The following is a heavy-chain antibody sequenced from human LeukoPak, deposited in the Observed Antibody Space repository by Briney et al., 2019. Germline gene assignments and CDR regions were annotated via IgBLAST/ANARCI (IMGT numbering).Heavy chain of an antibody. CDR2: ISAYNGNT. CDR1: GYTFTSYG. J-gene: IGHJ2*01. V-gene: IGHV1-18*01. D-gene: IGHD6-19*01. Sequence: ASVKVSCKASGYTFTSYGLNWVRQAPGQGLEWMGWISAYNGNTNYAQKLQGRVTMTTDTSTSTAYMELRSLRSDDTAVYYCARRAVAEDWYFDLWGRGTLVIVSS. CDR3: ARRAVAEDWYFDL.